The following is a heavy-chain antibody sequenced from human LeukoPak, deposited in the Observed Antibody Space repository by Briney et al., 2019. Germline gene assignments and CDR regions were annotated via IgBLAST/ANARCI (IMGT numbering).Heavy chain of an antibody. J-gene: IGHJ4*02. CDR3: AREYSSGWLDY. D-gene: IGHD6-19*01. CDR2: IYYSGST. CDR1: GGSISSYY. V-gene: IGHV4-59*01. Sequence: PSETLSLTCTVSGGSISSYYWSWIRQPPGKGLEWIGYIYYSGSTNYNPSLKSRVTIPVDTSKNQFSLKLSSVTAADTAVYYCAREYSSGWLDYWGQGTLVTVSS.